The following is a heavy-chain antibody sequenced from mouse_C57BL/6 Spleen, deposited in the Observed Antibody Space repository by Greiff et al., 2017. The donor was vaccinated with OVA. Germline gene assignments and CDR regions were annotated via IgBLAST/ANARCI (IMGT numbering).Heavy chain of an antibody. Sequence: QVHLQQPGAELVKPGASVKLSCKASGSTFTSYWMQWVKQRPGQGLEWIGTIDPSDSSTNYNQKFKGKATVTGDTASSTDYMQISSLTSEDSAVYDCARGEERGRGFDYWGQGTTLTVSS. V-gene: IGHV1-50*01. CDR2: IDPSDSST. CDR3: ARGEERGRGFDY. CDR1: GSTFTSYW. J-gene: IGHJ2*01.